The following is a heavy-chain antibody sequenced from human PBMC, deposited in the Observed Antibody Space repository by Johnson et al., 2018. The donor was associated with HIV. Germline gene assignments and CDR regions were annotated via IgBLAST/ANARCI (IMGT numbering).Heavy chain of an antibody. CDR1: GFTFNTYA. CDR2: ISRDGGRT. CDR3: AIPYYFDTGAYH. D-gene: IGHD3-22*01. Sequence: VQLMESGGGLVQPGGSLRLSCAASGFTFNTYAMHWVRQAHGKGLEYVSAISRDGGRTFYADSVKDRFTIFRDNSKSTLYLQRDSLRAEDMAVYFCAIPYYFDTGAYHWGQGTMVTVSS. J-gene: IGHJ3*01. V-gene: IGHV3-64*07.